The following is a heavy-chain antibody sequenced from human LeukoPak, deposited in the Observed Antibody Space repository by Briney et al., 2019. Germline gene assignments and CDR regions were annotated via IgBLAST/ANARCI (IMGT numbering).Heavy chain of an antibody. V-gene: IGHV1-58*02. CDR3: AAVFFSSTVPYFDY. CDR1: GFTFTTSA. Sequence: GTSVKVSCKASGFTFTTSAIQWVREVRGQRLEWIGWIVVGSGNTNYAQKFQERVTITKDMSTSTAYMELSSLRSEDTAVYYCAAVFFSSTVPYFDYWAQGTLVTVSS. D-gene: IGHD2-2*01. CDR2: IVVGSGNT. J-gene: IGHJ4*02.